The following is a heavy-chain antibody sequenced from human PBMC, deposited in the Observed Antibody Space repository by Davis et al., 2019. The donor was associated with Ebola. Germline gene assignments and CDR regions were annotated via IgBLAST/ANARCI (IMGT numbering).Heavy chain of an antibody. D-gene: IGHD1-14*01. CDR1: GGSISGYY. V-gene: IGHV4-34*01. J-gene: IGHJ4*02. CDR3: ARGRDHAKSGVY. CDR2: VHPSGST. Sequence: MPSETLSLTCTVSGGSISGYYWSWIRQPPGKGLEWIGEVHPSGSTNYNPSLKSRVTISVDTSKNQFSLNLNSVTAADTAVYYCARGRDHAKSGVYWGQGILVTVSS.